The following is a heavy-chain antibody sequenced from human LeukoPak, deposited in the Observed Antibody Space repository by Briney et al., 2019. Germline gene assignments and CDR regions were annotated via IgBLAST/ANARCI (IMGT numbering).Heavy chain of an antibody. V-gene: IGHV3-7*01. J-gene: IGHJ4*02. CDR1: GFPFSSYW. D-gene: IGHD6-19*01. Sequence: GGSLRLSCVASGFPFSSYWMTWVRQAPGKGLEWVANIKQDGSKKFYVDSVKGRFTISRDNAKNSLYLQMNSLRAEDTAIYYCAKDRGLAVAGTTPLDYWGQGTLVTVSS. CDR3: AKDRGLAVAGTTPLDY. CDR2: IKQDGSKK.